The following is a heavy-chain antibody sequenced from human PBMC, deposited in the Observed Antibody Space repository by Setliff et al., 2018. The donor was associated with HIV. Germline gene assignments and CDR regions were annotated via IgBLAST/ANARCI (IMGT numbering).Heavy chain of an antibody. D-gene: IGHD6-25*01. CDR2: ISHSGTT. V-gene: IGHV4-34*01. Sequence: SETLSLTCAVYGGSLSDSYYNWIRQPPGKGLEWIGQISHSGTTSYNSSLKSRVVMSVDTSKNQFSLTLTSLTAADTAIYYCARDQRPPGLQPPYWYFDLWGRGTLVTVSS. CDR1: GGSLSDSY. J-gene: IGHJ2*01. CDR3: ARDQRPPGLQPPYWYFDL.